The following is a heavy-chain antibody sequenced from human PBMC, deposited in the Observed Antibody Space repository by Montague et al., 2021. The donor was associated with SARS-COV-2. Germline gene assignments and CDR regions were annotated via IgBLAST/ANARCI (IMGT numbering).Heavy chain of an antibody. Sequence: CAISGDSVAINRATWNWVRQSPARGPEWLGRTYYRSKWYNDYAVSVRGRVTINPDTSKNQFSLQLNSVTPEDTAIYYCTSGREGNYNVMDVWGQGTTVTVSS. CDR1: GDSVAINRAT. CDR2: TYYRSKWYN. D-gene: IGHD1-1*01. J-gene: IGHJ6*02. V-gene: IGHV6-1*01. CDR3: TSGREGNYNVMDV.